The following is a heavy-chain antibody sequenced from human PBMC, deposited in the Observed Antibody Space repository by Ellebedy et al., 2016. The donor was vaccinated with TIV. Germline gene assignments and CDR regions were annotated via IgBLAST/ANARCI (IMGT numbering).Heavy chain of an antibody. V-gene: IGHV4-4*02. CDR1: GGSISSSNW. CDR3: ARDPPGEYPFDP. CDR2: IYHSGST. D-gene: IGHD3-10*01. J-gene: IGHJ5*02. Sequence: SETLSLXXAVSGGSISSSNWWSWVRQPPGKGLEWIGEIYHSGSTNYNPSLKSRVTISVDKSKNQFSLKLSSVTAADTAVYYCARDPPGEYPFDPWGQGTLVTVSS.